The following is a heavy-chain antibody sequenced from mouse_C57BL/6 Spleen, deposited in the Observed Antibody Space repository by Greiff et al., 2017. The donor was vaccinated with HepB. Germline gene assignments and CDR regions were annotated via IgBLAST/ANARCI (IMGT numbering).Heavy chain of an antibody. Sequence: QVTLKVSGPELVKPGASVKISCKASGYAFSSSWMNWVKQRPGKGLEWIGRIYPGDGDTNYNGKFKGKATLTADKSSSTAYMQLSSLTSEDSAVYFCARNGYLPYYYAMDYWGQGTSVTVSS. CDR2: IYPGDGDT. CDR1: GYAFSSSW. D-gene: IGHD2-2*01. J-gene: IGHJ4*01. CDR3: ARNGYLPYYYAMDY. V-gene: IGHV1-82*01.